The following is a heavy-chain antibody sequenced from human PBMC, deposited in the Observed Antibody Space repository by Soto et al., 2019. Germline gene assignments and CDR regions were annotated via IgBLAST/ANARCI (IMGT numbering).Heavy chain of an antibody. CDR2: INAGNGNT. CDR3: ARHGRGWDY. D-gene: IGHD6-19*01. J-gene: IGHJ4*02. Sequence: QVQLVQSGAEEKKPGASVKVSRKASGYTFTSYAMHWVRQAPGQRLEWMGWINAGNGNTKHSQKSQGRDTITRDTSASTAYMELSRPRCEDTAVYYCARHGRGWDYWGQGTLVTVSS. CDR1: GYTFTSYA. V-gene: IGHV1-3*05.